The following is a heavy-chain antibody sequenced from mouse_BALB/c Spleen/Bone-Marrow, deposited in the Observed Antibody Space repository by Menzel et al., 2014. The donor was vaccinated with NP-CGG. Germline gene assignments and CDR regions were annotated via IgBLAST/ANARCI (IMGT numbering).Heavy chain of an antibody. CDR2: INSYNDGT. CDR3: AIDNTRYMSLYYFYY. J-gene: IGHJ2*01. CDR1: GYTFTSYV. D-gene: IGHD5-1-1*01. Sequence: EVQLQQSGPELVKPGASVKMSCKASGYTFTSYVMHWVKQKPGQGLEWIGYINSYNDGTKYNEKFKGKATLTSDKSSSTAYMELSSLTSEDSAVYYCAIDNTRYMSLYYFYYWGPGTTLPDSS. V-gene: IGHV1-14*01.